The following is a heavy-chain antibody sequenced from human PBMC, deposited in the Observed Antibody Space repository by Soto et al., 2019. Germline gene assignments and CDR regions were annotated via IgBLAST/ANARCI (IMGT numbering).Heavy chain of an antibody. CDR1: GFTFSRNG. Sequence: QVQLVESGGGVVQPGRSLRLSCAASGFTFSRNGMHWVRQAPGKGLEWVAVISYDGSNKYYADSVQGRFTVSRDNWKNTLYLQLNNLGGEDTAVYYCAKDRVESGLGEVDYWGQGTLVTVSS. J-gene: IGHJ4*02. D-gene: IGHD3-16*01. CDR2: ISYDGSNK. V-gene: IGHV3-30*18. CDR3: AKDRVESGLGEVDY.